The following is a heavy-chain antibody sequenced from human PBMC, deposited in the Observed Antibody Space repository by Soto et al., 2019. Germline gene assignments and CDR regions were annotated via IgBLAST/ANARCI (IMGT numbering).Heavy chain of an antibody. J-gene: IGHJ4*02. CDR3: ARGQEGIVAAH. D-gene: IGHD5-12*01. V-gene: IGHV4-34*01. Sequence: QVHLQQWGAGLLKPSETLSLTCAVNGGSLTGYYWSWIRQPPGKGLEWIGEIKDGGVTNYSPSLKCRATTSAXTYKNQFSLKLNSVTAADTAVYYCARGQEGIVAAHWDQGTLVTVSS. CDR2: IKDGGVT. CDR1: GGSLTGYY.